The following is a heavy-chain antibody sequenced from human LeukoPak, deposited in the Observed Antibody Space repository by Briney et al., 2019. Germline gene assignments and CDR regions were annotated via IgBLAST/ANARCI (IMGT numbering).Heavy chain of an antibody. CDR1: GYTFTSYG. D-gene: IGHD6-19*01. CDR2: ISAYNGNT. V-gene: IGHV1-18*01. Sequence: ASVKVSCKASGYTFTSYGISWVRQDPGQGLEWMGWISAYNGNTNYAQKLQGRVTMTTDTSTSTACMELRSLRSDDTAVYYCARLVYSSGWYGGWFDPWGQGTLVTVSS. J-gene: IGHJ5*02. CDR3: ARLVYSSGWYGGWFDP.